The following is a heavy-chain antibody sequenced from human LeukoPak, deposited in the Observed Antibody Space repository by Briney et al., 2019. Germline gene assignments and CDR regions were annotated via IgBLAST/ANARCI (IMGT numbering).Heavy chain of an antibody. J-gene: IGHJ4*02. CDR1: GFTFSSYW. CDR2: IKQDGSEK. V-gene: IGHV3-7*01. Sequence: GGSLRLSSAASGFTFSSYWMSWVRQAPGKGLEWVANIKQDGSEKYYVDSVKGRFTISRDNAKNSLYLQMNSLRADDTAVYYCAREQGAVAGDYWGQGTLVTVSS. CDR3: AREQGAVAGDY. D-gene: IGHD6-19*01.